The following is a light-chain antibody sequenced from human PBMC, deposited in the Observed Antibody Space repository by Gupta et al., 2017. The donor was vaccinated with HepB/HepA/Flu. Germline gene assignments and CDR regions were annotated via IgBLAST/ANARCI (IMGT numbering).Light chain of an antibody. CDR1: SSNVGRRF. CDR2: RNY. Sequence: QSVLTQPTSASGTPGQRVTISCSGSSSNVGRRFVYWYQPFPGAAPKLLIYRNYQRPSGVPDRCSGSKSGSSASLAISGLRSEEEANYYCAAWDNSLRYVAFGGGIKLTVL. CDR3: AAWDNSLRYVA. V-gene: IGLV1-47*01. J-gene: IGLJ2*01.